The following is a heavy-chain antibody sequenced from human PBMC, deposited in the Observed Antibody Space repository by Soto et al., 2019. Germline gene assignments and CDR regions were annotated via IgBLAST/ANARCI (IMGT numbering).Heavy chain of an antibody. V-gene: IGHV4-31*03. CDR1: GGSISSGGYY. J-gene: IGHJ5*02. Sequence: ASETLSLTCTVSGGSISSGGYYWSWIRQHPGKGLEWIGYIYYSGSTYYNPSLKSRVTISVDTSKNQFSLKLSSVTAADTAVYYCARGYYGSGSYPNWFDPWGQGTLVTVSS. CDR3: ARGYYGSGSYPNWFDP. D-gene: IGHD3-10*01. CDR2: IYYSGST.